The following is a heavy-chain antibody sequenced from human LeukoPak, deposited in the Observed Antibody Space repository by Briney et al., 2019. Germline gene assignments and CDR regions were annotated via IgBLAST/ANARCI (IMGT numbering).Heavy chain of an antibody. V-gene: IGHV1-69*04. J-gene: IGHJ4*02. CDR1: GGTFSSYA. CDR2: IIPILGIA. Sequence: SVKVSCKASGGTFSSYAISWVRQAPGQGLEWMGRIIPILGIANYAQKFQGRVTITADKSTSTAYMELSSLRSEDTAVYYCARDGGAKFSLPFDYWGQGTLVTVSS. D-gene: IGHD1-26*01. CDR3: ARDGGAKFSLPFDY.